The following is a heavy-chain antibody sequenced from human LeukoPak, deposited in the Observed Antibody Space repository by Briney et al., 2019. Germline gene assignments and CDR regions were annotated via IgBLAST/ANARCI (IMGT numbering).Heavy chain of an antibody. CDR3: ARSHDYGGKTDY. Sequence: GGSLRLSCAASRFIFSTYGMHWVRQAPGKGLEWVAFIRPDGSNEYYAASVRGRFAISRDNSQNTLHLQMNSLRAEDTAVYYCARSHDYGGKTDYWGQGTLVTVSS. J-gene: IGHJ4*02. CDR1: RFIFSTYG. CDR2: IRPDGSNE. D-gene: IGHD4-23*01. V-gene: IGHV3-30*02.